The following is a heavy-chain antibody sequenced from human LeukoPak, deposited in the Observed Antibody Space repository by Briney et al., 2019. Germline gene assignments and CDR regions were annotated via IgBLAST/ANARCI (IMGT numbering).Heavy chain of an antibody. CDR2: IGYDGSEK. J-gene: IGHJ4*02. D-gene: IGHD3-9*01. V-gene: IGHV3-33*01. CDR3: ARDLDSYFDY. Sequence: GGSLRLSCAASGLTFSSYGMHWVRQAPGKGLEWVAVIGYDGSEKYYADSVRGRFTVFRDNSKNTLYLQMNSLRAEDTAVYYCARDLDSYFDYWGQGTVVTVSS. CDR1: GLTFSSYG.